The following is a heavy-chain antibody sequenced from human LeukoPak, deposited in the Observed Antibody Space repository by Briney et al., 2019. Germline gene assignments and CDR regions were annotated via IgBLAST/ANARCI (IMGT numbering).Heavy chain of an antibody. J-gene: IGHJ1*01. V-gene: IGHV3-66*01. CDR1: GFTVGSHY. CDR2: IYSDDST. D-gene: IGHD3-16*01. Sequence: PGGSLRLSCAASGFTVGSHYMGWVRQAPGKGLEWVLVIYSDDSTYSADSLKGRFTISRDISKNTLFLQMNSLRAEDTAVYYCARVYWHDNGEYFQHWGQGTLVTVSS. CDR3: ARVYWHDNGEYFQH.